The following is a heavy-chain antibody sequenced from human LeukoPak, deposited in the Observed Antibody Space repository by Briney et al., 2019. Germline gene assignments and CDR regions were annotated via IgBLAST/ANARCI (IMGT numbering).Heavy chain of an antibody. Sequence: GESLKISCXGSGYSFTSYWIGWVRQMPGKGLEWMRIIYPGDSDTKYSPSYQGQVIISADNSISTAYLQWSSLKASDTAVYYCARSYCTSSNCYPRWFDPWGQGTLVTVSS. V-gene: IGHV5-51*01. CDR2: IYPGDSDT. CDR1: GYSFTSYW. D-gene: IGHD2-2*01. J-gene: IGHJ5*02. CDR3: ARSYCTSSNCYPRWFDP.